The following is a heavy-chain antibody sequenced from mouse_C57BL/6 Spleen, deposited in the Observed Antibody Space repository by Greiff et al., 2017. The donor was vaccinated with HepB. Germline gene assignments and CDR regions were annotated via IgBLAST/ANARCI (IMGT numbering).Heavy chain of an antibody. CDR3: ARGYGPYYYAMDY. CDR2: ISSGSSTI. V-gene: IGHV5-17*01. D-gene: IGHD1-1*01. CDR1: GFTFSDYG. Sequence: EVKLVESGGGLVKPGGSLKLSCAASGFTFSDYGMHWVRQAPEKGLEWVAYISSGSSTIYYADTVKGRFTISRDNAKNTLFLQMTSLRSEDTAMYYCARGYGPYYYAMDYWGQGTSVTVSS. J-gene: IGHJ4*01.